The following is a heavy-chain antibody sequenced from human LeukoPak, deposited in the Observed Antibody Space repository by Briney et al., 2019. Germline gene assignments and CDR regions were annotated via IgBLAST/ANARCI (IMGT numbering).Heavy chain of an antibody. CDR3: ARGSRGYSYGSPGPLMDV. D-gene: IGHD5-18*01. J-gene: IGHJ6*03. CDR2: IYTSGST. Sequence: SETLSLTYTVSGGSISSGSYYWSWIRQPAGKGLEWIGRIYTSGSTNYNPSLKSRVTISVDTSKNQFSLKLSSVTAADTAVYYCARGSRGYSYGSPGPLMDVWGKGTTVTVSS. V-gene: IGHV4-61*02. CDR1: GGSISSGSYY.